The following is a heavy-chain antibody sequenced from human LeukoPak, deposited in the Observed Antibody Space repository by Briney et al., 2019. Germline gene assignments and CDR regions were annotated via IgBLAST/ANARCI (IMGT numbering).Heavy chain of an antibody. D-gene: IGHD4-17*01. Sequence: GGSLRLSCAASGFTFSSYGMHWVRQAPGKGLVWVSRIDSDGSSTSYADSVKGRFAISRDNAKNTLYLQMNSLRAEDTAVYYCARDKSGGSVTTSFDYWGQGTLVTVSS. CDR1: GFTFSSYG. J-gene: IGHJ4*02. V-gene: IGHV3-74*01. CDR3: ARDKSGGSVTTSFDY. CDR2: IDSDGSST.